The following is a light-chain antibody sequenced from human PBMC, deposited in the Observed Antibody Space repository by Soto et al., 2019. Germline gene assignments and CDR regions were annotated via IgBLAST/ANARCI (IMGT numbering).Light chain of an antibody. Sequence: EIVLTQSPATLSLSPGERATLSCRARQSVSSYLAWYQQKPGQAPRLRIYDASNRATGIPARFSGSGSGTDFTLTISSLEPEDFAVYYCQQRSNWPPWTFGQGTKGEIK. V-gene: IGKV3-11*01. J-gene: IGKJ1*01. CDR2: DAS. CDR3: QQRSNWPPWT. CDR1: QSVSSY.